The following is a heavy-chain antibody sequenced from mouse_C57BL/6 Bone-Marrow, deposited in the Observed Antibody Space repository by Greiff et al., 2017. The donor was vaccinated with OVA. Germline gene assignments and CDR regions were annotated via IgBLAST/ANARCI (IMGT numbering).Heavy chain of an antibody. Sequence: EVQLVESGGDLVKPGGSLKLSCAASGFTFSSYGMSWVRQTPDKRLEWVATISSGGSYTYYPDSVKGRFTISRDTAKNTLYLQRSRLKSEDTAMYYCARHYYGSSDYWGKGTTLTVSS. J-gene: IGHJ2*01. CDR1: GFTFSSYG. V-gene: IGHV5-6*01. CDR3: ARHYYGSSDY. CDR2: ISSGGSYT. D-gene: IGHD1-1*01.